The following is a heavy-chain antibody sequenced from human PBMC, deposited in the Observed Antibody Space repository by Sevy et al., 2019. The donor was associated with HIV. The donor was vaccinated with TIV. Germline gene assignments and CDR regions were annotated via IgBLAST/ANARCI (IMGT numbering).Heavy chain of an antibody. J-gene: IGHJ4*02. CDR1: GFSFSRYA. Sequence: GGSLRLSCAASGFSFSRYAMTWVRQAPGKGLEWVSGISGTGGSTFYADSVKGRFTISRDNFKNTLYLQMNNMRVVDTAVYYCAKEDVAVAGIFDYWGQGTLVTVSS. CDR3: AKEDVAVAGIFDY. V-gene: IGHV3-23*01. CDR2: ISGTGGST. D-gene: IGHD6-19*01.